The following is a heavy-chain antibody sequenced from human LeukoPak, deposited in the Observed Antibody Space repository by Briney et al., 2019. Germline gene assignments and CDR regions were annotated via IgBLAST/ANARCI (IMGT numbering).Heavy chain of an antibody. J-gene: IGHJ3*02. D-gene: IGHD3-16*01. CDR2: IWYDGSNK. V-gene: IGHV3-33*01. Sequence: GGSLRLSCAASGFTFSSYGMHWVRQAPGKGLEWVAVIWYDGSNKYYADSVKGRFTISRDNSKNTLYLQMNSLRAEGTAVYYCARDSTWAAFDIWGQGTMVTVSS. CDR1: GFTFSSYG. CDR3: ARDSTWAAFDI.